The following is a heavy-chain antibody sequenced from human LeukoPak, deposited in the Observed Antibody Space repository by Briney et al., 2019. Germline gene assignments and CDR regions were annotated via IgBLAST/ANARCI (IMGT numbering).Heavy chain of an antibody. V-gene: IGHV3-48*01. J-gene: IGHJ4*02. CDR3: ARGGAARPDY. Sequence: GGSLRLSCAASGFTLSNYGMNWVSQAPGKGLEWVSYISSSSSAKNYADSVKGRFTISRDNAKKSLYLQMNSLRVEDTAVYYCARGGAARPDYWGQGTLVTVSS. D-gene: IGHD6-6*01. CDR2: ISSSSSAK. CDR1: GFTLSNYG.